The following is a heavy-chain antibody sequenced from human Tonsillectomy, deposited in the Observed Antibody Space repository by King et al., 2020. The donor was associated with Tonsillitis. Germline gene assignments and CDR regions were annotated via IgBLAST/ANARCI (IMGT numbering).Heavy chain of an antibody. D-gene: IGHD3-22*01. CDR3: ARPYTYSTMIVVDPYSYYGMDV. CDR1: GGTFSNYG. J-gene: IGHJ6*02. CDR2: IIPIFGTA. V-gene: IGHV1-69*01. Sequence: QLVQSGAEVKKPGSSVKVSCKASGGTFSNYGISWGRQAPGQGPEWMGGIIPIFGTANSAQKFQGRVTFTADESTSTAYLELSCLRSDDTAVYYGARPYTYSTMIVVDPYSYYGMDVWGQGTTVTVSS.